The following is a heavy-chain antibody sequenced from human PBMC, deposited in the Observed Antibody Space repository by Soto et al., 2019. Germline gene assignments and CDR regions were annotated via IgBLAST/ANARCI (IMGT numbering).Heavy chain of an antibody. J-gene: IGHJ5*02. CDR1: GDSIRSSSHY. CDR2: IYYSGST. D-gene: IGHD3-10*01. V-gene: IGHV4-39*07. CDR3: ARELFGRSVWFDP. Sequence: SETLSLTCTVSGDSIRSSSHYWAWNRQPPGKGLEWIGGIYYSGSTYYNPSLKSRVTISVDTSKNQFSLKLSSVTAADTAVYYCARELFGRSVWFDPWGQGTLVTVSS.